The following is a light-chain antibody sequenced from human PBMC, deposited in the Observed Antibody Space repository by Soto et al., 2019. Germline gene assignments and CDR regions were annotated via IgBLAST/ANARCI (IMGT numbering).Light chain of an antibody. CDR2: GAS. V-gene: IGKV3-15*01. Sequence: EIVMTQSPATLSVSLGERPTLSCRASQSVVIRLAWYQQKPGQAPRLLIYGASARATGIPDRFSGSGSGTDFTLTISGLHSEDSAVYYCQQYNSWPITFGEGTRLEIK. CDR3: QQYNSWPIT. CDR1: QSVVIR. J-gene: IGKJ5*01.